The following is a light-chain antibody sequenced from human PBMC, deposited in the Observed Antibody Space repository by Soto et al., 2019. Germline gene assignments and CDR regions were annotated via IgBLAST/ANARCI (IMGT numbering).Light chain of an antibody. Sequence: EMVITQSLSALSVSPGERATLSCRASHSVSNNLAWYQQKFGQAPRLLVYGASIRATGIPDRFSGSGSGTDFTLTISRLEAEDFAAYYCQQYGTLRIWTFGQGTKLEIK. V-gene: IGKV3-20*01. J-gene: IGKJ1*01. CDR2: GAS. CDR1: HSVSNN. CDR3: QQYGTLRIWT.